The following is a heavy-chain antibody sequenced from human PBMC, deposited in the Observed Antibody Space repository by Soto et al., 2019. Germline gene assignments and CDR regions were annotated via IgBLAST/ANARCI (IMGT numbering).Heavy chain of an antibody. CDR2: ISNTGGGT. V-gene: IGHV3-23*01. Sequence: PGRSLRLSCAASGFTFNNYAMNWVRQAPGMGLEWVATISNTGGGTYYADSVKGRFTISRDNSKNTLYLQMSSLRVEDTAVYYCAKDRLAGNFDYWGQGTQVTVSS. CDR1: GFTFNNYA. J-gene: IGHJ4*02. CDR3: AKDRLAGNFDY.